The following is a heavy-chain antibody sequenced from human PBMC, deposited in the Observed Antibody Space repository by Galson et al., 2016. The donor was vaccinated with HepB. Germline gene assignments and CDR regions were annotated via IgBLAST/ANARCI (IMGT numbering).Heavy chain of an antibody. Sequence: SLRLSCAASGFIFSHFAVHWVRQAPGKGLEWVAVISYDGSRKSYNASVKGRFTVSRDESKTSVFLQMNTLRPEDTAVYYCARDQKYSGTAFYFAMDAWGKGATVTVSS. CDR1: GFIFSHFA. CDR2: ISYDGSRK. V-gene: IGHV3-30*14. CDR3: ARDQKYSGTAFYFAMDA. J-gene: IGHJ6*03. D-gene: IGHD2/OR15-2a*01.